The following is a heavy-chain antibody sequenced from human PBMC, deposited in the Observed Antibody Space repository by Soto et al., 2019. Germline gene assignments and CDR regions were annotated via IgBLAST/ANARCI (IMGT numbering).Heavy chain of an antibody. Sequence: QVHLVQSGAEMKKPGSSVKVSCKVSGGDLRNSGISWVRQAPGQGLEWMGGIFPLLAMVDYSQKFQGRVTITADESTNTAYMDLGSLRSEDTAVYYCAKEDGAGFKPWGQGTLVIFSS. CDR3: AKEDGAGFKP. CDR2: IFPLLAMV. V-gene: IGHV1-69*04. J-gene: IGHJ4*02. CDR1: GGDLRNSG. D-gene: IGHD1-26*01.